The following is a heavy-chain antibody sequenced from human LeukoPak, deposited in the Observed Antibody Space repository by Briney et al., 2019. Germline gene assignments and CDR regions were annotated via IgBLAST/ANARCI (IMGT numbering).Heavy chain of an antibody. J-gene: IGHJ4*02. CDR1: GFTFSSYG. CDR3: STTYYYDSSEGY. D-gene: IGHD3-22*01. Sequence: PGGSLRLSCAASGFTFSSYGMHWVRQAPGKGLEWVAVISYDGSNKYYADSVKGRFTISRDNSKNTLYLQMNSLKTEDTAVYYCSTTYYYDSSEGYWGQGTLVTVSS. CDR2: ISYDGSNK. V-gene: IGHV3-30*03.